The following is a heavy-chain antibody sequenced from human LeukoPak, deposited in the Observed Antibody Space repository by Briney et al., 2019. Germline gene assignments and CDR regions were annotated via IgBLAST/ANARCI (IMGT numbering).Heavy chain of an antibody. Sequence: SETLSLTCTVSGGSISSYYWRWIRQPPGKGLEWIGYIYYSGSTNYNPSLKSRVTISVDTSKNQFSLKLSSVTAADTAVYYCARDRGYGSARYYFDYWGQGTLVTVSS. J-gene: IGHJ4*02. D-gene: IGHD6-13*01. CDR2: IYYSGST. CDR1: GGSISSYY. V-gene: IGHV4-59*01. CDR3: ARDRGYGSARYYFDY.